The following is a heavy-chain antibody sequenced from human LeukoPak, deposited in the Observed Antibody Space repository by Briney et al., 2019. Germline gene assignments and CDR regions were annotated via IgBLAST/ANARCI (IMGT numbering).Heavy chain of an antibody. CDR2: IYYSGST. V-gene: IGHV4-39*01. CDR1: GGSISSNSYY. CDR3: ARTRYYYNSRSYGAPYYFDY. Sequence: PSGTLSLTCAVSGGSISSNSYYWGWIRQPPGKGLEWIGSIYYSGSTYYNPSLKSRVTISVGTSKNQFSLKLSSVTAADTAVYYCARTRYYYNSRSYGAPYYFDYWGQGTLVTVSS. D-gene: IGHD3-10*01. J-gene: IGHJ4*02.